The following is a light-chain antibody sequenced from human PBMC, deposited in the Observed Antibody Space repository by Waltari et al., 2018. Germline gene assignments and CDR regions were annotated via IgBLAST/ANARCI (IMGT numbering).Light chain of an antibody. CDR1: QSVNSN. J-gene: IGKJ4*01. CDR3: QQYNNWPGT. CDR2: GAS. Sequence: DTVMTQSPGTLSVSPGERAPLSGRATQSVNSNLAWYQHTPGHPPSLLIFGASTRATGSPARFSGSGSGTEFTLTISGLQSEDVATYYCQQYNNWPGTFGGGTKVEIE. V-gene: IGKV3-15*01.